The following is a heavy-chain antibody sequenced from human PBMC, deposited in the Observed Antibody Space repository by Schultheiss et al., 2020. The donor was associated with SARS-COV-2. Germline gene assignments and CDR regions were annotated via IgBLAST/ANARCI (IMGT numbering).Heavy chain of an antibody. Sequence: GGSLRLSCAASGFTFSSYEMNWVRQAPGKGLEWVSYISSGGSNTYYADSVKGRFTISRDNAKNSLYLHMNSLRAEDTAVYYCARGEYSYRYVDNYYYGLDVWGQGTTVTVSS. CDR1: GFTFSSYE. CDR2: ISSGGSNT. J-gene: IGHJ6*02. V-gene: IGHV3-48*03. CDR3: ARGEYSYRYVDNYYYGLDV. D-gene: IGHD5-18*01.